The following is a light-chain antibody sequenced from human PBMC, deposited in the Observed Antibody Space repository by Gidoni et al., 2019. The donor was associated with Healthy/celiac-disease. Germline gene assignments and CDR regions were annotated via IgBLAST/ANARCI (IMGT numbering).Light chain of an antibody. Sequence: DIVLTQSPGTLSLSPGERATLSCRASQSVSSSYLAWYPQKPGKAPRLLIYCESSRATGIPDRFSGSGSGTDFTLTISRLEPEDFAVYYCQQYGSSPLTFGGGTKVEIK. CDR1: QSVSSSY. J-gene: IGKJ4*01. CDR2: CES. CDR3: QQYGSSPLT. V-gene: IGKV3-20*01.